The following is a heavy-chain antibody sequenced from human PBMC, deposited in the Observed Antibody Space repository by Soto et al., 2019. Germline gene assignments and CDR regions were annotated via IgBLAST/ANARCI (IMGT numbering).Heavy chain of an antibody. D-gene: IGHD2-2*03. Sequence: PGGSLRLSCAASGFTFSAYAMHWVRQAPGKGLEWVTLIWYDGSDKYYADSVKGRFTISRDDSKNTLYLQMNSLRAEDTAVYYCAKDGYCSSTSCYSFGHDYWGQGTLVTVS. CDR1: GFTFSAYA. CDR2: IWYDGSDK. V-gene: IGHV3-33*06. CDR3: AKDGYCSSTSCYSFGHDY. J-gene: IGHJ4*02.